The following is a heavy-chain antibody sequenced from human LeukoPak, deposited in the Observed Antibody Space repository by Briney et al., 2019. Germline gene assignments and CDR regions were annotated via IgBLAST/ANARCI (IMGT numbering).Heavy chain of an antibody. V-gene: IGHV4-34*01. J-gene: IGHJ6*03. Sequence: ASETLSLTCTVSGGSISSYYWSWIRQPPGKGLEWIGEINHSGSTNYNPSLKSRVTISVDTSKNQFSLKLSSVTAADTAVYYCARRGSGITFGGVIVIPRRYYYMDVWGKGTTVTISS. CDR1: GGSISSYY. CDR3: ARRGSGITFGGVIVIPRRYYYMDV. CDR2: INHSGST. D-gene: IGHD3-16*02.